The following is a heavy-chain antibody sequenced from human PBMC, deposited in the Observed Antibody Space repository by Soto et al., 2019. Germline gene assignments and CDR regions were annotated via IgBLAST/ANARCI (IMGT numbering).Heavy chain of an antibody. D-gene: IGHD3-22*01. CDR3: ARTTMIVVVPEYFDY. V-gene: IGHV1-69*13. Sequence: SVKVSCKASGGTFSSYAISWVRQAPGQGLEWMGGIIPIFGTANYAQKFQGRVTITADESTSTAYMELSSLRSEDTAVYYCARTTMIVVVPEYFDYWGQGTLVTVSS. CDR2: IIPIFGTA. CDR1: GGTFSSYA. J-gene: IGHJ4*02.